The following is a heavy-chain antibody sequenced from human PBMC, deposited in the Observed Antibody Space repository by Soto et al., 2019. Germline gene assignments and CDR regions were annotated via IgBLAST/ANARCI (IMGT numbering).Heavy chain of an antibody. D-gene: IGHD6-13*01. Sequence: EAQLVESGGGLVQPGGSLRLSCAASGFTFSNYEMHWVRQAPGKGLEYVSGISNYGAHTDYAKSVKGRFTISRDNSENTLYLPMGSLRAEDMALYYCARGGYGSRWPNVYMDVWGKGTTVTVSS. CDR3: ARGGYGSRWPNVYMDV. CDR1: GFTFSNYE. CDR2: ISNYGAHT. J-gene: IGHJ6*03. V-gene: IGHV3-64*01.